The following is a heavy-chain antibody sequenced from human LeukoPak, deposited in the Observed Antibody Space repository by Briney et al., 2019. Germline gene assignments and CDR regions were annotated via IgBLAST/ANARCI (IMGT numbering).Heavy chain of an antibody. J-gene: IGHJ3*02. V-gene: IGHV3-21*01. CDR2: ISSGSSYI. Sequence: PGGSLRLSCAATRFNFNSYSMHWVRQAPGKGLEWVSSISSGSSYIFYADSVKGRFTISRDNAKNSLYLQMNSLRAEETAVYYCARQVRVDDVFDIWGQGTMVTISS. CDR3: ARQVRVDDVFDI. CDR1: RFNFNSYS. D-gene: IGHD3-3*01.